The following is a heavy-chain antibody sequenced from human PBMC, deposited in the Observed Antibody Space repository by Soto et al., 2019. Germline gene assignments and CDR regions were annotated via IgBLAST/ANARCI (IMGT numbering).Heavy chain of an antibody. CDR3: AKLTNSKPPTKGVYMDV. V-gene: IGHV3-23*01. J-gene: IGHJ6*03. CDR1: GVTFSSYA. Sequence: GGSLRLSCAASGVTFSSYAMSWVRQAPGKGLEWVSAISGSGGSTYYADSVKGRFTISRDNSKNTLYLQMNSLRADDTAVYYCAKLTNSKPPTKGVYMDVWGQGTPVTVSS. D-gene: IGHD1-1*01. CDR2: ISGSGGST.